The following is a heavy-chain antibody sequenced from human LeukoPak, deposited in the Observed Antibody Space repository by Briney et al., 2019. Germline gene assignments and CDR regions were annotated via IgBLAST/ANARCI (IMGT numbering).Heavy chain of an antibody. CDR3: ASEGSITIP. V-gene: IGHV4-34*01. Sequence: PSETLSLTCAVYGGSFSGYYWSWIRQPPGKGLEWIGEINHSGSTNYNPSLKSRVTILVDTSKNQFSLKLSSVTAADTAVYHCASEGSITIPWGQGTLVTVSS. D-gene: IGHD3-3*01. CDR2: INHSGST. CDR1: GGSFSGYY. J-gene: IGHJ5*02.